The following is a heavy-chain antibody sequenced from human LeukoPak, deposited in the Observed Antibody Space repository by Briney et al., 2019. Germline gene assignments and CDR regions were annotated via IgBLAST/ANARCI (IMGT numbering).Heavy chain of an antibody. V-gene: IGHV1-69*13. J-gene: IGHJ4*02. CDR2: ISHIFGSA. Sequence: SVKVSCKASGGTFSTYAISWVRQAPGQGLEWMGGISHIFGSANYAQKFQGRVTITADESTTTAYMELSSLRSEDTTMYYCASRLMVEMSTYFDYWGQGTLVTVSS. D-gene: IGHD5-24*01. CDR1: GGTFSTYA. CDR3: ASRLMVEMSTYFDY.